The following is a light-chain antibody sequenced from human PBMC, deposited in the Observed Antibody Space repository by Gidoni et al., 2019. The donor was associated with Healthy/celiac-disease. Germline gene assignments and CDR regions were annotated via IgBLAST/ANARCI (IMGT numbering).Light chain of an antibody. CDR1: QSISSY. Sequence: DIQMTQSPSSLSASVGDRVTITCRASQSISSYLNWYQQKPGKAPKLLIYAASSLQSGVPSRFSGSGSGTDFTLTSSSLQPEDFATYYCQQSYSTRWTFGQETKVEIK. V-gene: IGKV1-39*01. CDR2: AAS. J-gene: IGKJ1*01. CDR3: QQSYSTRWT.